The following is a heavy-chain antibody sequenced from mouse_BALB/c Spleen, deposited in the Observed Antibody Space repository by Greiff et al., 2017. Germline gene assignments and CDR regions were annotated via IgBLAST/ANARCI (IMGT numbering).Heavy chain of an antibody. CDR2: IYPGNSDT. CDR3: TRGYYGSRDYFDY. D-gene: IGHD1-1*01. V-gene: IGHV1-5*01. J-gene: IGHJ2*01. Sequence: VQLQQSGNVLARPGASVKMSCKASGYTFTSYWMHWVKQRPGQGLEWIGAIYPGNSDTSYNQKFKGKAKLTAVTSTSTAYMELSSLTNEDSAVYYCTRGYYGSRDYFDYWGQGTTLTVSS. CDR1: GYTFTSYW.